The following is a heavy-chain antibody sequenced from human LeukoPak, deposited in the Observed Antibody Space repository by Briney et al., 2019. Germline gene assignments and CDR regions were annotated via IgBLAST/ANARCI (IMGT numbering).Heavy chain of an antibody. V-gene: IGHV3-23*01. CDR2: ISGSGGST. CDR3: AKASDFRDY. CDR1: GFTFRSYA. Sequence: GGSLRLSCAASGFTFRSYAMSWVRQAPGKGLEWVSAISGSGGSTYYADSVKGRFTNHRDNSKHTLYLQMNSLRAEDTAVYYCAKASDFRDYWGQGTLVTVSS. J-gene: IGHJ4*02. D-gene: IGHD3-3*01.